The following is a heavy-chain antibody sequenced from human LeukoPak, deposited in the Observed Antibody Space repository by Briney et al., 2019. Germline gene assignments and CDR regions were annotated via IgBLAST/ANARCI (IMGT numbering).Heavy chain of an antibody. CDR2: IRYDGSNK. CDR1: GFTFSSYE. D-gene: IGHD6-19*01. Sequence: PGGSLRLSCAASGFTFSSYEMNWVRQAPGKGLEWVAFIRYDGSNKYYADSVKGRFTISRDNSNNTLSLQMNSLRAEDTAVYYCAKVRKWDSSAWRHFDYWGQGTLVTVSS. V-gene: IGHV3-30*02. CDR3: AKVRKWDSSAWRHFDY. J-gene: IGHJ4*02.